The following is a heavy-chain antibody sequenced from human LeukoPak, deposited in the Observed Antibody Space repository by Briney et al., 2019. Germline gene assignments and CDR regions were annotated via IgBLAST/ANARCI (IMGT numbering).Heavy chain of an antibody. D-gene: IGHD6-13*01. V-gene: IGHV3-7*01. CDR3: ARGRGSWYGVYFDY. CDR2: IKRDGSEK. Sequence: GGSLRLSCAASGFTFSSYSMNWVRQAPGKGLEWVANIKRDGSEKYYVDSVKGRFTISRDNAKNSLYLQMNSLRTEDTAVYYCARGRGSWYGVYFDYWGQGTLVTVSS. J-gene: IGHJ4*02. CDR1: GFTFSSYS.